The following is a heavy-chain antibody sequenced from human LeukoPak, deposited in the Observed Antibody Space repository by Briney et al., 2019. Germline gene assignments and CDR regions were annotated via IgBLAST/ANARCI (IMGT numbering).Heavy chain of an antibody. CDR2: IKQDGSEK. V-gene: IGHV3-7*01. D-gene: IGHD3-10*01. CDR1: GFTFSSYW. J-gene: IGHJ4*01. CDR3: ARSWFGELLYYFDY. Sequence: GGSLRLSCAASGFTFSSYWMSWVRQAPGKGLEWVANIKQDGSEKYYVDSVKGRFTISRDNAKNSLYLQMNSLRAEDTAVYYCARSWFGELLYYFDYWGQGTLVTVSS.